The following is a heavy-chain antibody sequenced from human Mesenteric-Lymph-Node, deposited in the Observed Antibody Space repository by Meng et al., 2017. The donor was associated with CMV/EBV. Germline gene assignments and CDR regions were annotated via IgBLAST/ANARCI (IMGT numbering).Heavy chain of an antibody. CDR1: GGSISSYY. V-gene: IGHV4-59*01. D-gene: IGHD3-3*01. CDR2: IYYSGST. CDR3: ARDSGYRNNYDFWRGEREGREG. J-gene: IGHJ6*03. Sequence: SETLSLTCTVSGGSISSYYWSWIRQPPGKGLEWIGYIYYSGSTNYNPSLKSRVTISVDTSKNQFSLKLSSVTAADTAVYYCARDSGYRNNYDFWRGEREGREGGGKG.